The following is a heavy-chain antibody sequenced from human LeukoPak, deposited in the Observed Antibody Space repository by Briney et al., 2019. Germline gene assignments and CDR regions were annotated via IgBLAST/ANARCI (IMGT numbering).Heavy chain of an antibody. CDR3: ARESGGGFDL. CDR2: INPNSGGT. V-gene: IGHV1-2*02. CDR1: GYTFTSYA. D-gene: IGHD3-10*01. J-gene: IGHJ5*02. Sequence: ASVKVSCKASGYTFTSYAMNWVRQAPGQGLEWMGWINPNSGGTNYAQKFQGRVTMTRDTSISTAYMELSSLRAEDTAVYYCARESGGGFDLWGQGTLVTVSS.